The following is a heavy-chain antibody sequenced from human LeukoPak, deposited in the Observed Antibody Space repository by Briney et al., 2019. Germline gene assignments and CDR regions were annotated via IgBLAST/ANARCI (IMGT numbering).Heavy chain of an antibody. V-gene: IGHV4-34*01. CDR2: INHSGST. Sequence: PSETLSLTCAVYGGSFSGYYWSWIRQPPGKGLEWIGEINHSGSTNYNPSLKSRVTISVDTSKNQFSLKLSSVTAADTAVYYCARVKRGYSSSSRGGYFQHWGQGTLVTVSS. CDR1: GGSFSGYY. J-gene: IGHJ1*01. CDR3: ARVKRGYSSSSRGGYFQH. D-gene: IGHD6-6*01.